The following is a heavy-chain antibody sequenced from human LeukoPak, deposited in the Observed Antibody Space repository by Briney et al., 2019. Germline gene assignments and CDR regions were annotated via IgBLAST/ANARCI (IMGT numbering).Heavy chain of an antibody. J-gene: IGHJ4*02. CDR3: AKFSSSYHKALDY. V-gene: IGHV3-23*01. D-gene: IGHD2-2*01. CDR1: GFTFNNYP. CDR2: FSDSGGST. Sequence: GGSLGLSCTASGFTFNNYPMTWVRQAPGKGLEWVSSFSDSGGSTHYADSVKGRFIISRDNSKNTLYLQMNSLRAEDTAMYYCAKFSSSYHKALDYWGQGTLVTVSS.